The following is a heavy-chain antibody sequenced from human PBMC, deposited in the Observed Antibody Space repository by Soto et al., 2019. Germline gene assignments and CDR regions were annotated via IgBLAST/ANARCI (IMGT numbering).Heavy chain of an antibody. J-gene: IGHJ4*02. D-gene: IGHD6-19*01. V-gene: IGHV1-69*06. CDR1: GGTFSSYA. Sequence: ASVKVSCKASGGTFSSYAISWVRQAPGQGLEWMGGIIPIFGTANYAQKFQGRVTITADKSTSTAYMELSSLRSEDTAVYYCARDRGSGWLDFDYWGQGTLVTVSS. CDR3: ARDRGSGWLDFDY. CDR2: IIPIFGTA.